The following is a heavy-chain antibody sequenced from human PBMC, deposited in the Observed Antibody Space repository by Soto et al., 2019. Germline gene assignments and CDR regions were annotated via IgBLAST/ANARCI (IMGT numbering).Heavy chain of an antibody. D-gene: IGHD3-10*01. Sequence: VGSLRLSCAASGFTFSSYAMSWVRQAPGKGLEWVSAISGSGGSTYYADSVKGRFTISRDNSKNTLYLQMNSLRAEDTAVYYCAKGFSPLKEYYFDYWGQGTLVTVSS. V-gene: IGHV3-23*01. CDR2: ISGSGGST. J-gene: IGHJ4*02. CDR1: GFTFSSYA. CDR3: AKGFSPLKEYYFDY.